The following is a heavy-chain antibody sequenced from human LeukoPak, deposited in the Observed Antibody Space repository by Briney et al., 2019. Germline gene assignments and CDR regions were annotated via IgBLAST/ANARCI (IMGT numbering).Heavy chain of an antibody. V-gene: IGHV3-33*01. CDR2: IWYDGSNK. Sequence: GGSLRLSCAASGFTFSSYGMHCVRQAPGKGREWVAVIWYDGSNKYYADSVKGRFTISRDNSKNTLYLQMNSLRAEDTAVYYCARGPMFSDYWGQGTLVTVSS. CDR3: ARGPMFSDY. D-gene: IGHD3-10*02. CDR1: GFTFSSYG. J-gene: IGHJ4*02.